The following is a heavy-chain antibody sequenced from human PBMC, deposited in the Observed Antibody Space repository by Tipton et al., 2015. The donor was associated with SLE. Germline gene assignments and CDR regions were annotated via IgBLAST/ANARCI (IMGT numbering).Heavy chain of an antibody. D-gene: IGHD3-22*01. Sequence: TLSLTCTVSGGSISSSGYYWGWIRQPPGKGLEWIGSIYYSGSTYYNPSLKSRVTISVDTSKNQFSLKLSSVTAADTAVYYCARGYYDSSVYDAFDIWGQGTMVTVSS. CDR2: IYYSGST. V-gene: IGHV4-39*07. CDR3: ARGYYDSSVYDAFDI. CDR1: GGSISSSGYY. J-gene: IGHJ3*02.